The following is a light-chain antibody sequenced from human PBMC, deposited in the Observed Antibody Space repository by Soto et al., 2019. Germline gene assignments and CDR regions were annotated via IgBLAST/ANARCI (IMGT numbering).Light chain of an antibody. J-gene: IGKJ1*01. CDR1: QSFSNNY. V-gene: IGKV3-20*01. CDR2: GAS. Sequence: EIVLTQSPGTLSLSPGERATLSCRASQSFSNNYLAWYQQNPGQAPRLLIYGASNRATGLPDRFSGSGSGTDFTLTISRLEPEDFAVYYCQQYGSSGTFGQGTKVDIK. CDR3: QQYGSSGT.